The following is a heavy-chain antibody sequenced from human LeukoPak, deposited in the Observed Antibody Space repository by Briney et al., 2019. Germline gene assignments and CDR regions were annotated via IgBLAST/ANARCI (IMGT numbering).Heavy chain of an antibody. CDR3: ARAVGPGAFDI. Sequence: SETLSLTCAVSGGSISSGGYSWSWIRQPPGKGLEWIGEINHSGSTNYNPSLKSRVTISVDTSKNQFSLKLSSVTAADTAVYYCARAVGPGAFDIWGQGTMVTVSS. D-gene: IGHD1-26*01. J-gene: IGHJ3*02. V-gene: IGHV4-30-2*01. CDR2: INHSGST. CDR1: GGSISSGGYS.